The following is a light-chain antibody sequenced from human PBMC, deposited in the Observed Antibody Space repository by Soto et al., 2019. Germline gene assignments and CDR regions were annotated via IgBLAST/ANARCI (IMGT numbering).Light chain of an antibody. J-gene: IGKJ2*01. V-gene: IGKV3D-15*01. CDR1: QSVGSD. CDR2: DAS. Sequence: IVMTQSPATLSVSPGARATLSCRASQSVGSDLAWYQQKPGQAPRLLIYDASSRATGIPDRFSASGSGTDFTLTISSLEPEDFAVYYCQQYVASPYTFGQGTKVDIK. CDR3: QQYVASPYT.